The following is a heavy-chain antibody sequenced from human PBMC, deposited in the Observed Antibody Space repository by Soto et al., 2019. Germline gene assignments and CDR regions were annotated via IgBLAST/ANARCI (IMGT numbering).Heavy chain of an antibody. CDR3: ARVGGGNSVGPPTDAFDI. CDR2: IIPIFGTA. CDR1: GGTFSSYA. J-gene: IGHJ3*02. Sequence: QVQLVQSGAEVKKPGSSVKVSCKASGGTFSSYAISWVRQAPGQGLEWMGGIIPIFGTANYAQKFQGRVTITADESTCTAYMELSSLRSEDTAVYYCARVGGGNSVGPPTDAFDIWGQGTMVTVSS. V-gene: IGHV1-69*12. D-gene: IGHD2-21*02.